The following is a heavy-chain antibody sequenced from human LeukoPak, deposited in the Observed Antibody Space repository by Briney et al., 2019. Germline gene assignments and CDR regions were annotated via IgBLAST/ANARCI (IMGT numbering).Heavy chain of an antibody. V-gene: IGHV1-46*01. D-gene: IGHD6-13*01. CDR3: ARDLYSSSWFGNWFDP. CDR1: GYTFTSYY. Sequence: ASVMVSCKASGYTFTSYYMHWVRQAPGQGLEWMGIINPSGGSTSYAQKFQGRVTMTRDTSTSTVYMELSSLRSEDTAVYYCARDLYSSSWFGNWFDPWGQGTLVTVSS. J-gene: IGHJ5*02. CDR2: INPSGGST.